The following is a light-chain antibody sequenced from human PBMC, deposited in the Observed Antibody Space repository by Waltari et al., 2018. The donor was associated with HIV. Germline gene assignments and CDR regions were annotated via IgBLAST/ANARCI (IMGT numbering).Light chain of an antibody. CDR2: EVS. J-gene: IGLJ1*01. Sequence: QSALTQPASVSGSPGQSITISCTGTSSDVGGYNYVSWYQQHPGNAPKLMISEVSTRPSGVTNRFSGSKSGNTASLTISGLQVEDEADYYCSSYTSSSTLYVFGTGTKVTVL. CDR1: SSDVGGYNY. CDR3: SSYTSSSTLYV. V-gene: IGLV2-14*01.